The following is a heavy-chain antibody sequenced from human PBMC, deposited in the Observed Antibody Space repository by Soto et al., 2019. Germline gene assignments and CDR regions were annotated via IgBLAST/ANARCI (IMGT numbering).Heavy chain of an antibody. CDR3: ARGRDDTIFGVVIITPPHYYYYYYMDV. CDR2: MNPNSGNT. J-gene: IGHJ6*03. CDR1: GYTFTSYD. Sequence: ASVKVSCKASGYTFTSYDINWVRQATGQGLEWMGWMNPNSGNTGYAQKFQGRVTMTRNTSISTACMELSSLRSEDTAVYYCARGRDDTIFGVVIITPPHYYYYYYMDVWGKGTTVTVSS. V-gene: IGHV1-8*01. D-gene: IGHD3-3*01.